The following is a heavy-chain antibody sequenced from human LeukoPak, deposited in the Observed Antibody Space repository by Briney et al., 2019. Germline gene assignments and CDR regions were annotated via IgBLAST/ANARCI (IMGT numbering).Heavy chain of an antibody. CDR2: IIPIFGTT. D-gene: IGHD2-15*01. Sequence: SVKVSXKASGGTFSSYAISWVRQAPGQGLEWMGRIIPIFGTTNYAQKFQGRVTITTDESTSTAYMELSSLRSEDTAVYYCARESSGIVVVVAATYYFDYWGQGTLVTVSS. V-gene: IGHV1-69*05. J-gene: IGHJ4*02. CDR3: ARESSGIVVVVAATYYFDY. CDR1: GGTFSSYA.